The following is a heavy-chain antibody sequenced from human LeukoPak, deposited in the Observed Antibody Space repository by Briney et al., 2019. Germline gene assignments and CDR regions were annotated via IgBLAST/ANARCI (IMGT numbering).Heavy chain of an antibody. V-gene: IGHV3-30*04. CDR3: ASSYSSSSPFDY. J-gene: IGHJ4*02. CDR2: ISYDGSNK. Sequence: GGSLRLSCAASGFTFSSYAMHWVRQAPGKGLEWVAVISYDGSNKYYADSVKGRFTISRDNSKNTLYLQMNSLRAEDTAVYYCASSYSSSSPFDYWGQGTLVTVSS. D-gene: IGHD6-6*01. CDR1: GFTFSSYA.